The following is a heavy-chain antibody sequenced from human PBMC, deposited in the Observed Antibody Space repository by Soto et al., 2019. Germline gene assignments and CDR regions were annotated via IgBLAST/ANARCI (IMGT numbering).Heavy chain of an antibody. J-gene: IGHJ4*02. Sequence: PGGSLRLSCAASGFTFDEYALTWVRQAPGKWLEWVAGINWNVGSKGYADSVKGRFTISRDNAKSSLYLQMNNLRAEDTAFYFCARATQSYYDTSGYYSYCHWGQGA. CDR2: INWNVGSK. CDR1: GFTFDEYA. CDR3: ARATQSYYDTSGYYSYCH. D-gene: IGHD3-22*01. V-gene: IGHV3-20*04.